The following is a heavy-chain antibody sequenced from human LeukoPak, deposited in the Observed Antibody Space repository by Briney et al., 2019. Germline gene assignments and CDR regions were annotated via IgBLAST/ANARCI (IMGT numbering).Heavy chain of an antibody. CDR1: GFTSSFYG. CDR2: IKQDGSEK. D-gene: IGHD6-25*01. CDR3: AKTLYSSGHYYMDV. V-gene: IGHV3-7*03. J-gene: IGHJ6*03. Sequence: GGSLRLSCAASGFTSSFYGMSWVRQAPGKGLEWVANIKQDGSEKYYVDSVKGRFTISRDNAKNSLYLQMDSLRAEDTALYYCAKTLYSSGHYYMDVWGKGTTVTISS.